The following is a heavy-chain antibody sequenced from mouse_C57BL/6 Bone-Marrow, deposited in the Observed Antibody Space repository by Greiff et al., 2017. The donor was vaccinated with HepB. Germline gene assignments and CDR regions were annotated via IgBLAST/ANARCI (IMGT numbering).Heavy chain of an antibody. CDR1: GFTFSNYW. D-gene: IGHD2-4*01. CDR2: IRLKSDNYAT. Sequence: EVQGVESGGGLVQPGGSMKLSCVASGFTFSNYWMNWVRQSPEKGLEWVAQIRLKSDNYATHYAESVKGRFTISRDDSKSSVYLQMNNLRAEDTGIYYCTDYVEAYWGQGTLVTVSA. V-gene: IGHV6-3*01. J-gene: IGHJ3*01. CDR3: TDYVEAY.